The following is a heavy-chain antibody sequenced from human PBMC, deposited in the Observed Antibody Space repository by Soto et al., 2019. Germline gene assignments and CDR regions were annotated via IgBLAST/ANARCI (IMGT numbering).Heavy chain of an antibody. J-gene: IGHJ6*03. D-gene: IGHD2-2*01. CDR1: GFTFSDYY. CDR2: ISSSGTTI. V-gene: IGHV3-11*01. CDR3: VRGTASAANYYYYYMDV. Sequence: GGSLRHSCAASGFTFSDYYMSWIRQAPGKGLEWVSYISSSGTTIYYADSVKGRFTISRDNAKNSLYLQMNSLRAEDTAVYYCVRGTASAANYYYYYMDVWGKGTTVTVSS.